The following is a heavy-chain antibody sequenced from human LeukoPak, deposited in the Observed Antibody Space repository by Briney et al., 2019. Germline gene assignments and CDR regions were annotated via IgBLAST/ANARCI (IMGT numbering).Heavy chain of an antibody. V-gene: IGHV3-23*01. CDR2: ISKSGDST. CDR3: AKERDFRSGLDY. Sequence: PGGSLRLSCAASGFSFSSYAMSWVRQAPGKGLEWVSAISKSGDSTFYADSVKGRFTISRDNSQNTLYVQMNSLRAEDTAVYYCAKERDFRSGLDYWGQGTLVTVSS. J-gene: IGHJ4*02. CDR1: GFSFSSYA. D-gene: IGHD3-3*01.